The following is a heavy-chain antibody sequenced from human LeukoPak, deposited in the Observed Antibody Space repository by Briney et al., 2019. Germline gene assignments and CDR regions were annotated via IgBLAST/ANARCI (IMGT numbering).Heavy chain of an antibody. J-gene: IGHJ3*02. CDR1: GFTFSNNA. D-gene: IGHD6-19*01. CDR2: ISSNGGST. V-gene: IGHV3-64D*09. CDR3: VKDRSAHWLANDAFDI. Sequence: GGSLRLSCSASGFTFSNNAMHSVRQAPGNGLEYVSAISSNGGSTYYAESVKGRFTISRDNSKNTLYLQMSSLRAEDTAVYYCVKDRSAHWLANDAFDIGSEGTMVTVSS.